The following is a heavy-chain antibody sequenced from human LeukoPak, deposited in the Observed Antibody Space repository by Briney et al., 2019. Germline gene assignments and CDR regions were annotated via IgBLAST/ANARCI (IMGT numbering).Heavy chain of an antibody. D-gene: IGHD3-22*01. CDR3: ASRTYYYDSSGYT. Sequence: GGSLTLSCAASGFTFSSSSMNWVRQAPGKELEWVSSISSSSSYIYYADSVKGRFTISRDNAKNSLYLQMNSLRAEDTAVYYCASRTYYYDSSGYTWGQGTLVTVSS. CDR2: ISSSSSYI. J-gene: IGHJ5*02. V-gene: IGHV3-21*01. CDR1: GFTFSSSS.